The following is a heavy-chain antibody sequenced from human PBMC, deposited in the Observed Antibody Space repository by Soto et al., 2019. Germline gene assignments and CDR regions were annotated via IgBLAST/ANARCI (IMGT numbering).Heavy chain of an antibody. V-gene: IGHV3-30-3*01. Sequence: GGSLRLSCAASGFTLSSYAMHWVRQAPGKGLEWVAVISYDGSNKYYADSVKGRFTISRDYSKNTLYLQMNSLRAEDTAVYYCARRTGYSSGSSVDYRGQGTLVTVPS. CDR1: GFTLSSYA. CDR2: ISYDGSNK. D-gene: IGHD6-19*01. J-gene: IGHJ4*02. CDR3: ARRTGYSSGSSVDY.